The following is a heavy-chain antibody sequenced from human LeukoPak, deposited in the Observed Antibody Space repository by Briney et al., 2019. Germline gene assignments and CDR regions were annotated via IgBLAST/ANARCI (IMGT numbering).Heavy chain of an antibody. CDR3: AKVFTFGGVILYPNDY. CDR2: ISGSGDST. V-gene: IGHV3-23*01. CDR1: GFTFSSYA. Sequence: PGGSLRLSCAASGFTFSSYAMTWVRQAPGKGLEWVSAISGSGDSTYYADSVKGRFTISRDNSRNTLYLQMNSLRAEDTAIYYCAKVFTFGGVILYPNDYWGQGTLVTVSS. J-gene: IGHJ4*02. D-gene: IGHD3-16*01.